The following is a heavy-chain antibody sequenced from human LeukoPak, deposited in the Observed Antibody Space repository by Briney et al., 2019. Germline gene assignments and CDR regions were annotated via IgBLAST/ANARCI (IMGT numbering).Heavy chain of an antibody. CDR3: ARAGSGEAEVNWFDP. CDR2: MNPNSGNT. Sequence: GASVKVSCKASGYTFTSYDINWVRQATGQGLEWMGWMNPNSGNTGYAQKFQGRVTITRNTSISTAYMELSSLRSEDTAVYYCARAGSGEAEVNWFDPWGQGTLVTVSS. V-gene: IGHV1-8*03. J-gene: IGHJ5*02. D-gene: IGHD2-21*01. CDR1: GYTFTSYD.